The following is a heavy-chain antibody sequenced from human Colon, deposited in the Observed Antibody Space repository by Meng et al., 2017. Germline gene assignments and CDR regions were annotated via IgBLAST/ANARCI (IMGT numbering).Heavy chain of an antibody. CDR3: ARRAPLWFGELASFDS. Sequence: GWGPVLVQRSGPLSRTCMFSGGSVSSGNRCTWVRQRPGKGLEWIGEIYHSGNTNYNPSLKSRVTISVDKSKNQFSLKLNSVTAADTAVYFCARRAPLWFGELASFDSWGQGTLVTVSS. D-gene: IGHD3-10*01. J-gene: IGHJ4*02. CDR1: GGSVSSGNR. V-gene: IGHV4-4*02. CDR2: IYHSGNT.